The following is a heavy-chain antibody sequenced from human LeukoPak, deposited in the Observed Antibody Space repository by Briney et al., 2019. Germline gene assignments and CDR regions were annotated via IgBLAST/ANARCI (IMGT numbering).Heavy chain of an antibody. D-gene: IGHD3-22*01. CDR2: ISGSGGST. V-gene: IGHV3-23*01. CDR3: AKDQVYYYDSSGYYSCNWFDP. Sequence: GSLRLSCAASGFTFSSYAMSWVRQAPGKGLEWVSAISGSGGSTYYADSVKGRFTISRDNSKNTLYLQMNSLRAEDTAVYYCAKDQVYYYDSSGYYSCNWFDPWGQGTLVTVSS. CDR1: GFTFSSYA. J-gene: IGHJ5*02.